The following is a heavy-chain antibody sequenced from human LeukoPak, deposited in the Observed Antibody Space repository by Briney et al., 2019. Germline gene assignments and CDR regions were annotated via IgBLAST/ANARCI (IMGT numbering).Heavy chain of an antibody. CDR2: IYRGGNT. J-gene: IGHJ4*02. CDR3: PLRGSGSHYEGASVY. CDR1: GFTVTNDC. Sequence: GGSLRLSCAASGFTVTNDCMSWVRQAPGKGLEGVSVIYRGGNTYYADSVQGRFTISRDHSNNTLYLQMNSLRADDTAVYSCPLRGSGSHYEGASVYWGRGTLVTVSS. D-gene: IGHD3-10*01. V-gene: IGHV3-66*01.